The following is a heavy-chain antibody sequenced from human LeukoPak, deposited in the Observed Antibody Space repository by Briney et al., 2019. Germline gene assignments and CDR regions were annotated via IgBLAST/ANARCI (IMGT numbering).Heavy chain of an antibody. CDR2: IFYSGST. CDR3: ARGGRYGGTFDY. D-gene: IGHD4-17*01. J-gene: IGHJ4*02. CDR1: GVSINHYY. V-gene: IGHV4-59*01. Sequence: SETLSLTCTVSGVSINHYYWSWIRQSPGEGLGWVGYIFYSGSTNYNPSLKSRVTISEDTSKNQFSLKLSSVSAADTAVYYCARGGRYGGTFDYWGQGTLVTVSS.